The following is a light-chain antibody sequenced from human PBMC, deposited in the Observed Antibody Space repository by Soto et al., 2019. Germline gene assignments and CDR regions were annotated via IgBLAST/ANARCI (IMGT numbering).Light chain of an antibody. V-gene: IGLV2-8*01. J-gene: IGLJ2*01. CDR1: SSDVGGYNY. Sequence: QSALTQPPSASGSPGQSVTISCTGTSSDVGGYNYVSWYQQHTGKAPKLMIYEVSKRPSGVPDRVSGSKSGNTASLTVSGLEAEDEPDYYCSSYAGRNNVVFGGGTKHPVL. CDR2: EVS. CDR3: SSYAGRNNVV.